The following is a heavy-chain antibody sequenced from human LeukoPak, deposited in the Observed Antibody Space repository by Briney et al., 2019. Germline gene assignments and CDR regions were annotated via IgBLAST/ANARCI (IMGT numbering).Heavy chain of an antibody. V-gene: IGHV3-7*01. D-gene: IGHD1-1*01. J-gene: IGHJ4*02. CDR1: GFTFSSYW. CDR3: ARCTTGRTFGSLREIKRSREIDY. CDR2: IKQDGSEK. Sequence: GGSLRLSCAASGFTFSSYWMSWVRQAPGKGLEWVANIKQDGSEKYFVDSVKGRFTISRDNAKNSLYLQMNSLRVEDTAVYYCARCTTGRTFGSLREIKRSREIDYWGQGTLVTVSS.